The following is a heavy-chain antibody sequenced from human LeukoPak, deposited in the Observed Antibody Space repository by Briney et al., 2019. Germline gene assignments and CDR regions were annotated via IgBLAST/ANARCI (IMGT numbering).Heavy chain of an antibody. CDR1: GFTFSSYS. D-gene: IGHD1-14*01. CDR3: ARGDRQENYYYYGMDV. J-gene: IGHJ6*02. V-gene: IGHV3-48*01. Sequence: GGSLRLSCAASGFTFSSYSMNWVRQAPGKGLEWVSYISSISSTIYYADSVKGRFTISRDNAKNSLYLQMNSLRAEDTAVYYCARGDRQENYYYYGMDVWGQGTTVTVSS. CDR2: ISSISSTI.